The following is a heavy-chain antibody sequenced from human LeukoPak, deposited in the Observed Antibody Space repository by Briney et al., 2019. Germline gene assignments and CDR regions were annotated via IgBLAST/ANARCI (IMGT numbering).Heavy chain of an antibody. J-gene: IGHJ4*02. D-gene: IGHD6-13*01. CDR1: GFTFSNAW. CDR3: ARLSSSWHITLVDY. Sequence: GGSLRLSCAASGFTFSNAWMNWVRQAPGEGLEWVSYISSSSSTIYYADSVKGRFTISRDNAKNSLYLQMNSLRAEDTAVYYCARLSSSWHITLVDYWGQGTLVTVSS. V-gene: IGHV3-48*01. CDR2: ISSSSSTI.